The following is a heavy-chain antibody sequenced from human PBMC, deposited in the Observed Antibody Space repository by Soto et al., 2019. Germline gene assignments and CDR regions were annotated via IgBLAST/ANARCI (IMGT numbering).Heavy chain of an antibody. V-gene: IGHV1-24*01. Sequence: ASVKVSCKVSGYTHTELSMHWVRQAPGKGLEWMGGFDPEDGETIYAQKFQGRVTMTEDTSTDTAYMELSSLRSEDTAVYYCATRKKFRVFDYWCQGNXVTGSS. CDR3: ATRKKFRVFDY. D-gene: IGHD3-10*01. CDR1: GYTHTELS. J-gene: IGHJ4*02. CDR2: FDPEDGET.